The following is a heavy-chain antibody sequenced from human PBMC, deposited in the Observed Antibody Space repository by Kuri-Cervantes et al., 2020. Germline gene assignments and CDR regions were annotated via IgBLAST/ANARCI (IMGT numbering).Heavy chain of an antibody. V-gene: IGHV3-48*01. CDR1: GFAFSSYS. D-gene: IGHD1-26*01. CDR3: AREGSGSFGY. CDR2: ISSSSSVI. J-gene: IGHJ4*02. Sequence: GGSLRLSCVASGFAFSSYSLNWVRQAPGKGLEWVSYISSSSSVIYDADSVKGRFTISRDNAKNSLYLQMNSLRAEDTAMYYCAREGSGSFGYWGQGTLVTVSS.